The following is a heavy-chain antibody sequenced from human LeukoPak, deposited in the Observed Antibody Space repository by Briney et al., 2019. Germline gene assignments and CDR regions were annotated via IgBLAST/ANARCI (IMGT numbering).Heavy chain of an antibody. CDR1: GYTFSSYP. CDR2: INTNTGNP. D-gene: IGHD3-10*01. Sequence: ASVKVSCKASGYTFSSYPMNWVRQAPGQGLEWMGWINTNTGNPMYAQGSTGRFVFSLDTSVSTAYLQISNLEAEDTAVYYCARTLTMVRGVACMDVWGQGTTVTVSS. J-gene: IGHJ6*02. CDR3: ARTLTMVRGVACMDV. V-gene: IGHV7-4-1*02.